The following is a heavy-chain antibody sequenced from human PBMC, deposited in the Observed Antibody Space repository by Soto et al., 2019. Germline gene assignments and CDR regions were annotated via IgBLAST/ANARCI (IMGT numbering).Heavy chain of an antibody. D-gene: IGHD2-21*01. CDR2: INHLGSI. J-gene: IGHJ6*03. CDR1: GGSFSGYY. Sequence: ETLSLTCAVYGGSFSGYYWSWIRQPPGMALEWIGEINHLGSINYNPSLKSRVTMSVDTSKNQFSLTLNSVTAADTATYYCARGGISHWAYFYYMDVWDRGTTVTVAS. CDR3: ARGGISHWAYFYYMDV. V-gene: IGHV4-34*01.